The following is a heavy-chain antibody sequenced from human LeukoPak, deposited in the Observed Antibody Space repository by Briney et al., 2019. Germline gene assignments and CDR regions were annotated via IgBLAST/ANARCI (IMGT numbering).Heavy chain of an antibody. Sequence: GGSLRLSRAASGFTFSTYAMSWVRQAPGKGLEWVSSISGSGYSTYYADSVEGRFTISRDNFKSTLFLQMISLRAEDTAVYSCAKYYYDSSGYYDAAPLDSWGQGTLVTVFS. J-gene: IGHJ4*02. D-gene: IGHD3-22*01. V-gene: IGHV3-23*01. CDR2: ISGSGYST. CDR3: AKYYYDSSGYYDAAPLDS. CDR1: GFTFSTYA.